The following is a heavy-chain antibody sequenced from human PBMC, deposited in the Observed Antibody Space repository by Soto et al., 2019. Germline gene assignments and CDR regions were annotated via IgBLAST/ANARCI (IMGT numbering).Heavy chain of an antibody. V-gene: IGHV1-8*01. J-gene: IGHJ6*03. CDR1: GYTFTSYD. CDR2: MNPNSGNT. Sequence: ASVKVSCKASGYTFTSYDINWVRQATGQGLEWMGWMNPNSGNTGYAQKFQGRVTMTRNTSISTAYMELSSLRSEDTAVYYCARGSRPSYCSSTSCYPYYYYYYYMDVWGKGTTVTVSS. CDR3: ARGSRPSYCSSTSCYPYYYYYYYMDV. D-gene: IGHD2-2*01.